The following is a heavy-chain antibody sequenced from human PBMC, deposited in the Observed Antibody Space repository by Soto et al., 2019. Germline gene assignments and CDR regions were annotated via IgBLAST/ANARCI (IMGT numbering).Heavy chain of an antibody. CDR1: GGTFSSYT. J-gene: IGHJ5*02. Sequence: QVQLVQSGAEVKKPGSSVKVSCKASGGTFSSYTISWVRQAPGQGLEWMGRIIPILGIANYAQKFQGRVTITAEKSMSTDHMELHSLRAEDTAVYYCASDVYGAGMSNWFDPWGQGTLVTVSS. CDR3: ASDVYGAGMSNWFDP. D-gene: IGHD3-10*01. V-gene: IGHV1-69*02. CDR2: IIPILGIA.